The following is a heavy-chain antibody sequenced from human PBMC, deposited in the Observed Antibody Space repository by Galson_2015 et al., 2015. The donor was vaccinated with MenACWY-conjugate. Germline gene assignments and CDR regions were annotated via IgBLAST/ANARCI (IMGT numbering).Heavy chain of an antibody. CDR1: GFSLSTRGVG. CDR2: IYWDDDK. D-gene: IGHD6-19*01. Sequence: PALVKPTQTLTLPCTFSGFSLSTRGVGVGWIRQPPGKALEWLAFIYWDDDKRYRPSLKSRLSITKDTSKNQVILTMTNMDPVDTATYYCALTGWVAGTGGHLDYWVQGTLVTVSS. V-gene: IGHV2-5*02. CDR3: ALTGWVAGTGGHLDY. J-gene: IGHJ4*02.